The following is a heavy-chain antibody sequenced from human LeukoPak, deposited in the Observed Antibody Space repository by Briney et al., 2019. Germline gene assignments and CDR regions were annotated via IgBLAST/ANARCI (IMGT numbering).Heavy chain of an antibody. Sequence: ASVKVSCKAFGYTFTSNYMHWVRQAPGQGPEWMGVISPSGGSTTYAQKFQGRVTLTRDMSTSTDYLELSSLRSEDTAVYYCARAWTYCNGDTCYTGGVDYWGQGTLVTVSS. D-gene: IGHD2-15*01. J-gene: IGHJ4*02. CDR2: ISPSGGST. V-gene: IGHV1-46*01. CDR1: GYTFTSNY. CDR3: ARAWTYCNGDTCYTGGVDY.